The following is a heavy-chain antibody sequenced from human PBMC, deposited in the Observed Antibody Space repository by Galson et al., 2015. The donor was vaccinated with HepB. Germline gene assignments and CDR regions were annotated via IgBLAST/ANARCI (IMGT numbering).Heavy chain of an antibody. CDR2: SASGGV. D-gene: IGHD3-16*01. CDR3: VRDYWGSLDS. Sequence: ETLSLTCTVTGGSVSRGGYFWGWVRQPPGKGMEWIGYSASGGVNHNPSLKSRISISIDTYRDQFSLKLTSVTAADTAMYFGVRDYWGSLDSWGQGILVAVSS. J-gene: IGHJ4*02. V-gene: IGHV4-61*08. CDR1: GGSVSRGGYF.